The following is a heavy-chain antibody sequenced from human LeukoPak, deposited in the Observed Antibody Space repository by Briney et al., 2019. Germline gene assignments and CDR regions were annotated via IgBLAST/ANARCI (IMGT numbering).Heavy chain of an antibody. V-gene: IGHV1-8*01. Sequence: ALVTVSCKASGYTFTSYDINWVRQAPGQGLEWMGWMNPNSGNTGYAQKFQGRVTMTRNTSISTAYMELSSLRSEDTAVYYCARGPEYSSSSGGDYWGQGTLVTVSS. CDR2: MNPNSGNT. CDR1: GYTFTSYD. CDR3: ARGPEYSSSSGGDY. J-gene: IGHJ4*02. D-gene: IGHD6-6*01.